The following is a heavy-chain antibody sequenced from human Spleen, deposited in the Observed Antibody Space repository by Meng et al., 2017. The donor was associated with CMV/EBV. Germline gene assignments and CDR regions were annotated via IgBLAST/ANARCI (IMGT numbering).Heavy chain of an antibody. D-gene: IGHD5-24*01. J-gene: IGHJ6*02. Sequence: LSCAASGFTVSRNYMSWVRQAPGKGLEWVSVIYSGGSTYYADSVKGRFTISRDNSKNTLYLQMNSLRAEDTAVYYCARDSATGYGMDVWGQGTTVTVSS. CDR2: IYSGGST. CDR1: GFTVSRNY. CDR3: ARDSATGYGMDV. V-gene: IGHV3-53*01.